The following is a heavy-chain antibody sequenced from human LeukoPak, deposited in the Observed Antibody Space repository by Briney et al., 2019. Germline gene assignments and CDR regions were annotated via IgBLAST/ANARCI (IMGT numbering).Heavy chain of an antibody. J-gene: IGHJ4*02. CDR2: ITSSGSHI. D-gene: IGHD1-26*01. V-gene: IGHV3-21*01. CDR3: ASVGGEVGATARGY. Sequence: PGGSLRLSRAASGFTVSTYTMNWVRQAPGKGLEWVSSITSSGSHIFYADSVKGRFTISRDNAQNSLYLRMNSLRAEDTAIYYCASVGGEVGATARGYWGQGALVTVSS. CDR1: GFTVSTYT.